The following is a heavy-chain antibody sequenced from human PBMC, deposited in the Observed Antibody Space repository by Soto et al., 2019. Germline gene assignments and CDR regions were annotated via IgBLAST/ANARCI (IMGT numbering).Heavy chain of an antibody. CDR2: INPNSGGT. V-gene: IGHV1-2*04. D-gene: IGHD6-6*01. J-gene: IGHJ6*02. CDR3: ARGEAARHYYYYYYGMDV. CDR1: GYTFTGYY. Sequence: ASVKVSCKASGYTFTGYYMHWVRQAPGQGLEWMGWINPNSGGTNYAQKFQGWVTMTRDTSISTAYMELSRLRSDDTAVYYCARGEAARHYYYYYYGMDVWGQGTTVTVSS.